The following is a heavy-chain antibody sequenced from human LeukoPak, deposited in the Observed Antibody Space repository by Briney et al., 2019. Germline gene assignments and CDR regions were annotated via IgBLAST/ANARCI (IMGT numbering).Heavy chain of an antibody. CDR1: GYTFTSYD. D-gene: IGHD5-24*01. J-gene: IGHJ3*02. Sequence: ASVKVSCKASGYTFTSYDINWVRQATGQGLEWMGWMNPDSGNTGYAQKFQGRVTMTRNTSISTAYMELSSLRSEDTAVYYCARVRDGYNDAYDIWGQGTMVTVPS. CDR3: ARVRDGYNDAYDI. V-gene: IGHV1-8*01. CDR2: MNPDSGNT.